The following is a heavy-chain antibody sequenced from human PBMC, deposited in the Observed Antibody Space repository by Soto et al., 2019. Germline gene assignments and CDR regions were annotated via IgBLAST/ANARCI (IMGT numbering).Heavy chain of an antibody. CDR3: ARQLPVGATSWFDP. D-gene: IGHD1-26*01. V-gene: IGHV4-39*01. Sequence: SETLSLTCSVSGGSIHRDDSFWGWVRQSPGKGLEWIGSLNYGGRTFYNPSLKSRVTISLDTSKNQFSLRLTSVTAADTAIYYCARQLPVGATSWFDPWGQGTLVTVSS. CDR1: GGSIHRDDSF. J-gene: IGHJ5*02. CDR2: LNYGGRT.